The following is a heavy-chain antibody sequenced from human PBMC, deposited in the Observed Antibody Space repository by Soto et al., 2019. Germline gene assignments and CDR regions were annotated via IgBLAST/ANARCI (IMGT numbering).Heavy chain of an antibody. CDR3: ARLASGYSYDSYYYYYGMDV. D-gene: IGHD5-18*01. CDR1: GYSFTSYW. CDR2: IYPGDSDT. V-gene: IGHV5-51*01. Sequence: GESLKISCKGSGYSFTSYWIGWVRQMPGKGLEWMGIIYPGDSDTRYSPSFQGQVTISADKSISTAYLQWSSLKASDTAMYYCARLASGYSYDSYYYYYGMDVWGQGTTVTVSS. J-gene: IGHJ6*02.